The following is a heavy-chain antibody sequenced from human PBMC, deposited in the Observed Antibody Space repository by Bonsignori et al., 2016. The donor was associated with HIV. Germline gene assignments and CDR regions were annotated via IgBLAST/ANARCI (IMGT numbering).Heavy chain of an antibody. CDR3: ARGGMATIDY. D-gene: IGHD5-24*01. V-gene: IGHV3-21*01. CDR2: ISSDNSYV. Sequence: VRQAPGKGLEWVASISSDNSYVYYADSVKGRFTISRDNARNSLYLQMNSLTAEDTAVYYCARGGMATIDYWGQGTPVTVSS. J-gene: IGHJ4*02.